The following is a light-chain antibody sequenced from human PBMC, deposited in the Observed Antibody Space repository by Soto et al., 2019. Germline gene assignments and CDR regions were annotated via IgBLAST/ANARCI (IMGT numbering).Light chain of an antibody. V-gene: IGKV1-5*03. Sequence: DIQMTQSPSTLSASVGDRVTITCRASQSISSWLTWYQQKPGKAPKVLIYKASSLQSGVPSRFSGSGSGTDFPLTSSRLQPDDVATYCYLQYHSYPYTFGQGTKLEIK. CDR3: LQYHSYPYT. CDR1: QSISSW. CDR2: KAS. J-gene: IGKJ2*01.